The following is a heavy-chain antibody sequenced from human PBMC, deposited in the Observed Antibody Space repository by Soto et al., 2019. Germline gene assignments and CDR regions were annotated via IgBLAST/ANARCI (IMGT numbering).Heavy chain of an antibody. J-gene: IGHJ4*02. CDR1: GFTFSSYA. Sequence: GGSLRLSCSASGFTFSSYAMHWVRQAPGKGLEYVSSISTNGGSTHYADSVKGRFTISRDNSKNTQYLQMSSLRADDTAVYYCVKGEYYYDSSGYSPFDYWGQGTLVTVSS. CDR3: VKGEYYYDSSGYSPFDY. V-gene: IGHV3-64D*06. CDR2: ISTNGGST. D-gene: IGHD3-22*01.